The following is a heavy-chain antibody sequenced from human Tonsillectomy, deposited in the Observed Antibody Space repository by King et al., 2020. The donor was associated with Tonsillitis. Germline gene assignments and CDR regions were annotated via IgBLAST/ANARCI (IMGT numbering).Heavy chain of an antibody. J-gene: IGHJ6*02. D-gene: IGHD3-16*01. Sequence: QLQESGPGLVKPSETLSLTCTVSGGSISSYYWSWIRQPPGKGLEWIGYIYYSGSTNYNPSLKSRVTISVDTSKNQFSLKLSSVTAADTAVYYCARDKPWGQKGTYYYGMDVWGQGTTVTVSS. V-gene: IGHV4-59*01. CDR3: ARDKPWGQKGTYYYGMDV. CDR2: IYYSGST. CDR1: GGSISSYY.